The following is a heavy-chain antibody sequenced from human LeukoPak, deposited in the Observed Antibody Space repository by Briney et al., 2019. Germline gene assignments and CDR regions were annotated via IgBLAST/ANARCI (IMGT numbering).Heavy chain of an antibody. Sequence: SGTLSLTCAVSGGSISSSNWWSWVRQPPGKGLEWIGEIYHSGSTNYNPSLKSRVTKSVDTSKNQFSLKLTSVTAADTAVYYCAREGYYDTSASGAFDIWGQGTMVTVSS. CDR3: AREGYYDTSASGAFDI. V-gene: IGHV4-4*02. CDR2: IYHSGST. D-gene: IGHD3-22*01. J-gene: IGHJ3*02. CDR1: GGSISSSNW.